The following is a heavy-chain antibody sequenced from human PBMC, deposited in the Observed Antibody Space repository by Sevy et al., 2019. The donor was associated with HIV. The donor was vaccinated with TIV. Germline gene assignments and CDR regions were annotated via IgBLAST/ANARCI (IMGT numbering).Heavy chain of an antibody. CDR1: GFTFTSSA. J-gene: IGHJ3*02. D-gene: IGHD3-16*01. V-gene: IGHV1-58*01. CDR3: AAEGRSRCGGALRVFEI. CDR2: IVVGSGVT. Sequence: SVKVSCKTSGFTFTSSAVQWVRQGPGQGLEWIGWIVVGSGVTDYAQKFQGRVTITRDISTSTVYLDLSSLRSEDTAICYCAAEGRSRCGGALRVFEIWGQGTMVTVSS.